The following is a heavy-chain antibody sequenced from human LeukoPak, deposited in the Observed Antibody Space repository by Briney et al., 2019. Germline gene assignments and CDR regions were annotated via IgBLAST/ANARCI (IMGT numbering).Heavy chain of an antibody. Sequence: GGSLRLSCAVSGFPLSEYSMNCVRQAPEGGLEWVSYIDSNSPIYYADSVKGRFTISRDNAKNPLYLQLNRLRAEDTAVYYCARGPYDYGEYIDYWGQGTLVTVSS. V-gene: IGHV3-69-1*01. J-gene: IGHJ4*02. CDR3: ARGPYDYGEYIDY. CDR1: GFPLSEYS. CDR2: IDSNSPI. D-gene: IGHD4-17*01.